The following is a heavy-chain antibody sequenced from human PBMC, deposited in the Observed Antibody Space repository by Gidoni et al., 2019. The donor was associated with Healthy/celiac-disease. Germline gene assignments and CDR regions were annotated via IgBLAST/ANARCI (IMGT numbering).Heavy chain of an antibody. V-gene: IGHV1-24*01. CDR1: GYTLTELS. J-gene: IGHJ4*02. CDR3: ATPKPYGSGSYYIRGYFDY. D-gene: IGHD3-10*01. Sequence: QVQLVRSGAEVKKPGASVKVSCKVSGYTLTELSMHWVRQAPGKGLEWMGGFDPEDGETIYAQKFQGRVTMTEDTSTDTAYMELSSLRSEDTAVYYCATPKPYGSGSYYIRGYFDYWGQGTLVTVSS. CDR2: FDPEDGET.